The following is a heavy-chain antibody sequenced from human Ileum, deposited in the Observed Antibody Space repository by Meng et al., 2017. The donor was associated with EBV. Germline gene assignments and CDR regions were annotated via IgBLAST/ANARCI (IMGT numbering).Heavy chain of an antibody. D-gene: IGHD1-26*01. CDR2: IYYSGTT. J-gene: IGHJ4*02. CDR3: ARNSESGSYIDY. Sequence: QVQLQEAGPGLVKPSDTLSLPCAVSGYSISTTNWWGWIRQPPGKGLEWIGHIYYSGTTYNNPSLKSRVTMSIDPSKNQFSLKLSSVTAVDTAVYYCARNSESGSYIDYWGLGTLVTVSS. CDR1: GYSISTTNW. V-gene: IGHV4-28*01.